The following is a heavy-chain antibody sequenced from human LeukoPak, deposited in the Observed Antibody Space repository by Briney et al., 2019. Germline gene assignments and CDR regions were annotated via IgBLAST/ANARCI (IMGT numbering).Heavy chain of an antibody. V-gene: IGHV1-18*01. CDR1: GYTFTSYG. Sequence: ASVKVSCKASGYTFTSYGISWVRQAPGQGLEWMGWISAYNGNTNYAQKLQGRVTMTTDTSTSTAYMELRSLRSDDTAVYYCARDGNYYGSGSYYNWFDPWGQGTLVTVSS. J-gene: IGHJ5*02. D-gene: IGHD3-10*01. CDR2: ISAYNGNT. CDR3: ARDGNYYGSGSYYNWFDP.